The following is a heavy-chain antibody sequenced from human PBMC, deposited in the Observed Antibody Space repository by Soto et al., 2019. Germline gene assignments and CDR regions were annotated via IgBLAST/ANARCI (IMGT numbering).Heavy chain of an antibody. J-gene: IGHJ5*02. CDR3: ARGTPSPLIVRSRRGPWFDP. CDR1: GGSLRSYY. D-gene: IGHD1-26*01. V-gene: IGHV4-59*08. CDR2: MYYGGRT. Sequence: PSETLSLPRTVSGGSLRSYYWRCMRPPPGKGLAGMGYMYYGGRTNYNPPLTSRATKQVDTPNLQASLKLSSVTAADTAVYVCARGTPSPLIVRSRRGPWFDPWGQGTLGTVSS.